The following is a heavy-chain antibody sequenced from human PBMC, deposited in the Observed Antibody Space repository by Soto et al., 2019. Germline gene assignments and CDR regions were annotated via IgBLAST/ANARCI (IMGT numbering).Heavy chain of an antibody. CDR2: ISGSDGST. D-gene: IGHD6-13*01. V-gene: IGHV3-23*01. CDR1: GFTFSTYA. CDR3: AKSYSSNWYDYFDY. J-gene: IGHJ4*02. Sequence: GSLRLSCAASGFTFSTYAMSWVRQAPGKGLEWVSAISGSDGSTYYADSVKGRFTISRDNSKNTLYLQMNSLRAEDTALYFCAKSYSSNWYDYFDYWGQGTLVTVSS.